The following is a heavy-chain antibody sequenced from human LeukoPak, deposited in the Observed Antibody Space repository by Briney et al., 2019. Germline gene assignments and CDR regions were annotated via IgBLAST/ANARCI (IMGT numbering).Heavy chain of an antibody. Sequence: GGSLRLSCAASGFTFSSYTMNWVRQAPGKGLEWVSSITSSSTYIYYADSVRGRFTISRDNAKNSLYLQMNSLRAGDAAVYYCSTTADWGQGALVTVSS. V-gene: IGHV3-21*01. CDR1: GFTFSSYT. CDR2: ITSSSTYI. CDR3: STTAD. J-gene: IGHJ4*02.